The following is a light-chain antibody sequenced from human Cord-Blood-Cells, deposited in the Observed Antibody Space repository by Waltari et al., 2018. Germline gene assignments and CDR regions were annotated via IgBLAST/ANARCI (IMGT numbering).Light chain of an antibody. CDR3: LSADSSGTWV. J-gene: IGLJ3*02. CDR1: ALPKKY. CDR2: KDR. V-gene: IGLV3-16*01. Sequence: SYELTQPPSVSVSLGPMARITCSGEALPKKYAYWYQQKPGQFPVLVIYKDRERPSGIPERFSGSSSGTIVTLTISGVQAEDEADYYCLSADSSGTWVFGGGTKLTVL.